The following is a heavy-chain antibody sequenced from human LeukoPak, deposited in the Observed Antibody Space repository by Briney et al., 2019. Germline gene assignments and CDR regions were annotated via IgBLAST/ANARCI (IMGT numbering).Heavy chain of an antibody. CDR2: ISYDGSNK. CDR3: ARDMYYDILTGYYKGYYYYGMDV. Sequence: PGRSLRLSCAASGLTFSSYAMHWVRQAPGKGLEWVAVISYDGSNKYYADSVKGRFTISRDNSKNTLYLQMNSLRAEDTAVYYCARDMYYDILTGYYKGYYYYGMDVWGKGTTVTVSS. CDR1: GLTFSSYA. D-gene: IGHD3-9*01. J-gene: IGHJ6*04. V-gene: IGHV3-30*04.